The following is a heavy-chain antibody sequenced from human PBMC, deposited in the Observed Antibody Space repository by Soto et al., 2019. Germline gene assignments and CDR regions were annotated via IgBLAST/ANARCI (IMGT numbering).Heavy chain of an antibody. CDR3: AARLRFLEWT. Sequence: GASVKVSCQASGFTFTSSAMQWVRQARGQRLEWIGWIVVGSGNTNYAQKFQERVTITRDMSTSTAYMELSSLRSEDTAVYYCAARLRFLEWTWGQGTLVTVSS. CDR1: GFTFTSSA. D-gene: IGHD3-3*01. J-gene: IGHJ5*02. CDR2: IVVGSGNT. V-gene: IGHV1-58*02.